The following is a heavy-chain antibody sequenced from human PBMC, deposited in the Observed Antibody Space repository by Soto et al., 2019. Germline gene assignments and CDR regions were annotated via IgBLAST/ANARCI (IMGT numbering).Heavy chain of an antibody. CDR1: GDSVSSNSAA. Sequence: SQTLSLTCAISGDSVSSNSAAWNWIRQSPSRGLEWLGRTYYRSKWYNDYAVSVKSRITINPDTSKNQFSLQLNSVTPEDTAVYYCARDRSSIAAAGKGGAFDPWGQGTLVTVSS. CDR2: TYYRSKWYN. V-gene: IGHV6-1*01. CDR3: ARDRSSIAAAGKGGAFDP. J-gene: IGHJ5*02. D-gene: IGHD6-13*01.